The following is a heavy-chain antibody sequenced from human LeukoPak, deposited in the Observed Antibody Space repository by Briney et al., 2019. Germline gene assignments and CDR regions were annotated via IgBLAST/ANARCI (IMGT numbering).Heavy chain of an antibody. CDR3: VKVRGVGTIRAFDI. V-gene: IGHV3-64D*06. CDR1: GFIFSAYT. CDR2: IGTDGGST. J-gene: IGHJ3*02. D-gene: IGHD3-10*01. Sequence: PGGSLRLSCSASGFIFSAYTVYWVRQAPGKGLEYVSGIGTDGGSTYYADSVKGRFTISRDNSKNTLYLQMSSLRAEDTAIYYCVKVRGVGTIRAFDIWGQGTMVTVSS.